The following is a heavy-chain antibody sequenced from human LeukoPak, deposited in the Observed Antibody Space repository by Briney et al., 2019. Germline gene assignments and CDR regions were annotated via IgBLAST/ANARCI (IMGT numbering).Heavy chain of an antibody. V-gene: IGHV1-3*01. CDR3: ARDLPFYSGSWDKAYYYGMDV. D-gene: IGHD1-26*01. CDR2: INAGNGNT. J-gene: IGHJ6*02. Sequence: ASVKVSCKASGYTFTSYAMHWVRQAPGQRLEWMGWINAGNGNTKYSQKFQGRVTITRDTSASTAYMELSSLRSEDTAVYYCARDLPFYSGSWDKAYYYGMDVWGQGTTVTVSS. CDR1: GYTFTSYA.